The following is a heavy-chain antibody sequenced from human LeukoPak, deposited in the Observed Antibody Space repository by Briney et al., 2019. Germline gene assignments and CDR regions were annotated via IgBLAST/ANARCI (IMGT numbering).Heavy chain of an antibody. CDR1: GYTFTSYA. J-gene: IGHJ5*02. Sequence: ASLKVSCKASGYTFTSYAMNWVRQAPGQGLEWMGWINTNTGNPTYAQGFTGRFVFSLDTSVSTAYLQICSLKAEDTAVYYCARGGFGEFPNWFDPWGQGTLVTVSS. D-gene: IGHD3-10*01. V-gene: IGHV7-4-1*01. CDR3: ARGGFGEFPNWFDP. CDR2: INTNTGNP.